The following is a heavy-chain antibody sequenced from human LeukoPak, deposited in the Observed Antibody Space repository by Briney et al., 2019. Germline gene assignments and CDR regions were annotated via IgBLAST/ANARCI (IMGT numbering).Heavy chain of an antibody. CDR3: ARGDSGYGYYFDY. D-gene: IGHD5-12*01. CDR1: GFTVSSNY. V-gene: IGHV3-53*01. Sequence: PGGSLRLSCAASGFTVSSNYMSWVRQAPGKGLEWVSVIYSGGSTYYADSVKGRFTTSRDNSKNTLYLQMNSLRAEDTAVYYCARGDSGYGYYFDYWGQGTLVTVSS. J-gene: IGHJ4*02. CDR2: IYSGGST.